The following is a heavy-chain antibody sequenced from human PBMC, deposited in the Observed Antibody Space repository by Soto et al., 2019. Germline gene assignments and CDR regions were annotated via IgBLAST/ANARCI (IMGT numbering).Heavy chain of an antibody. J-gene: IGHJ5*02. D-gene: IGHD3-10*01. Sequence: QVQLQESGPGLVKPSQTLSLTCTVSGGSISSGGYYWSWIRQHPGKGLEWIGYIYYSGSTYYNPSLKIRVTISVDTSKNQFSLKLSSVTAADTAVYYCARVARTRRITMVRGVPNNWFDPWCQGTLVTVSS. CDR2: IYYSGST. CDR3: ARVARTRRITMVRGVPNNWFDP. V-gene: IGHV4-31*03. CDR1: GGSISSGGYY.